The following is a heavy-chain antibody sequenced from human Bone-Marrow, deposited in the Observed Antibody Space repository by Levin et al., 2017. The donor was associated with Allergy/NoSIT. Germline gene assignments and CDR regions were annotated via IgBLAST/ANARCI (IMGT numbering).Heavy chain of an antibody. Sequence: GESLKISCAASGFTFSSYWMHWVRQAPGKGLVWVSRIYSDGSSRSYADSVKGRFTISRDNAKNTLYLQMNSLRAEDTAVYYCARDRSSSWYEGWFDPWGQGTLVTVSS. V-gene: IGHV3-74*01. CDR1: GFTFSSYW. J-gene: IGHJ5*02. CDR2: IYSDGSSR. D-gene: IGHD6-13*01. CDR3: ARDRSSSWYEGWFDP.